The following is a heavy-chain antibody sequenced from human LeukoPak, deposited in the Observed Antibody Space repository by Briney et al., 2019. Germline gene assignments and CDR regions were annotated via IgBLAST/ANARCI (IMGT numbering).Heavy chain of an antibody. D-gene: IGHD6-19*01. J-gene: IGHJ4*02. CDR2: INPNSGGT. CDR1: GYTFIGYY. Sequence: GASVKVSCKASGYTFIGYYIHWVRQAPGQGLEWMGWINPNSGGTNYAQKFQGRVTMTRDTSITTAYMDLSRLRSDDTAVYYCSRGYSSGWYVVLDYWGQGTLVTVSS. CDR3: SRGYSSGWYVVLDY. V-gene: IGHV1-2*02.